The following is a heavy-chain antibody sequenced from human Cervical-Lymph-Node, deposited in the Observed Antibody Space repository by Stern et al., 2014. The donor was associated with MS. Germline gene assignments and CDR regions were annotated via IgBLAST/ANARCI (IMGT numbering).Heavy chain of an antibody. CDR2: VRGKANGHAT. V-gene: IGHV3-73*01. J-gene: IGHJ4*02. Sequence: EVQLAESGGGLVQPGGSLKLSCATSGFTFSASAMHWVRQASGKGLEWVGRVRGKANGHATTYAASVKGRFTISRDDSKNTAYLQMNSLRTEDTAVYYCTTDGSGWSYWGQGTLVTVSS. D-gene: IGHD6-19*01. CDR3: TTDGSGWSY. CDR1: GFTFSASA.